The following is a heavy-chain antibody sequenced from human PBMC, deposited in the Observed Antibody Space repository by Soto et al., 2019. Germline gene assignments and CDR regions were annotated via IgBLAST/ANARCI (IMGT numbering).Heavy chain of an antibody. CDR1: GGSISSSSHY. D-gene: IGHD6-6*01. CDR2: IYYSGST. V-gene: IGHV4-39*01. CDR3: ARHVFRTEYSSSRVFDY. Sequence: SETLSLTCTVSGGSISSSSHYWGWIRQPPGKGLEWIGSIYYSGSTYYNPSLKSRVTISVDTSKNQFSLKLSSVTAADTAVYYCARHVFRTEYSSSRVFDYWGQGTLVTVSS. J-gene: IGHJ4*02.